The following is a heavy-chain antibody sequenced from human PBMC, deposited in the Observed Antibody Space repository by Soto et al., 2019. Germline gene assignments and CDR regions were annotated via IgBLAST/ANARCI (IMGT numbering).Heavy chain of an antibody. Sequence: QVQLVESGGGVVQPGRSLRLSCAASGFTFSSYGIHWVRQAPGKGLEWVAVIWYDGSNKYYADSVKGRFTISRDNSKNTLYLQMNSLRAEDTAVYYCARDPRGLRWPDYWGQGTLVTVSS. V-gene: IGHV3-33*01. CDR2: IWYDGSNK. CDR1: GFTFSSYG. D-gene: IGHD4-17*01. CDR3: ARDPRGLRWPDY. J-gene: IGHJ4*02.